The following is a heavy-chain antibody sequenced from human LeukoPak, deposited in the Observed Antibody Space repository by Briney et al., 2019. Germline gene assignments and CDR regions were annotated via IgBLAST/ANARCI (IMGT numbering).Heavy chain of an antibody. CDR2: FDPEDGET. V-gene: IGHV1-24*01. Sequence: ASVKVSYKVSGYTLTELSMHWVRQAPGKGLEWMGGFDPEDGETIYAQKFQGRVTMTEDTSTDTAYMELSSLRSEDTAVYYCATDAGVLDRGPSAFDIWGQGTMVTVSS. CDR1: GYTLTELS. CDR3: ATDAGVLDRGPSAFDI. J-gene: IGHJ3*02.